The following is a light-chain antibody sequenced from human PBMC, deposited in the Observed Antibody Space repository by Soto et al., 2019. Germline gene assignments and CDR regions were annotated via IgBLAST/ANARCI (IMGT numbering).Light chain of an antibody. J-gene: IGKJ3*01. CDR3: QQYGRSPFT. V-gene: IGKV3-20*01. Sequence: EIVLTQSPGTLSGSPGERVTLSCRASQSVNLNYLAWYQQKPGQAPRLLIYGASSRATGIPDRFSGSGSGTEFTLTVSRLEPEDFALYYCQQYGRSPFTFGPGTKVDIK. CDR2: GAS. CDR1: QSVNLNY.